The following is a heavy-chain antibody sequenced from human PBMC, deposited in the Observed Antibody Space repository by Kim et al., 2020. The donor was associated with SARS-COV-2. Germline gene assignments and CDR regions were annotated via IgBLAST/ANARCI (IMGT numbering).Heavy chain of an antibody. CDR1: GGSISSSSYY. CDR2: IYYSGST. J-gene: IGHJ5*02. V-gene: IGHV4-39*01. Sequence: SETLSLTCTVSGGSISSSSYYWGWIRQPPGKGLEWIGSIYYSGSTYYNPSLKSRVTISVDTSKNQFSLKLSSVTAADTAVYYCARSPGGPHAGDWFDPWGQGTLVTVSS. D-gene: IGHD3-10*01. CDR3: ARSPGGPHAGDWFDP.